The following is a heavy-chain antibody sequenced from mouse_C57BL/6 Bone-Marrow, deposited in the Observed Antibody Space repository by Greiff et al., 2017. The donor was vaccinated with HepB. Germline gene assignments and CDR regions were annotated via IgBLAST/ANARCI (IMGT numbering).Heavy chain of an antibody. Sequence: QVQLKQSGPGLVQPSQSLSITCTVSGFSLTSYGVHWVRQSPGKGLEWLGVIWRGGSTDYTAAFMSRLSITKDNSKSQVFFKMNSLQADDTAIYYCAKKMGEGYSLTEYFDVWGTGTTVTVSS. CDR3: AKKMGEGYSLTEYFDV. CDR1: GFSLTSYG. CDR2: IWRGGST. D-gene: IGHD2-3*01. V-gene: IGHV2-5*01. J-gene: IGHJ1*03.